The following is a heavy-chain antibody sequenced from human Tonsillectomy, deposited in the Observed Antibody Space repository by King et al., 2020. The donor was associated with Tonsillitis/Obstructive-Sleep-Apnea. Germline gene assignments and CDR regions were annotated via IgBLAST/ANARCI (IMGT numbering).Heavy chain of an antibody. Sequence: VQLVESGGGLVQPGGSLRLSCAASGFTFSSYDMHWVRQATGKGLEWVSAIGTAGDTYYPGSVKGRFTIPREKARNSLYLQMNSLRAGDTAVYYCARATTGTTWGAFDIWGQGTMVTVSS. V-gene: IGHV3-13*01. D-gene: IGHD1-1*01. CDR1: GFTFSSYD. CDR3: ARATTGTTWGAFDI. CDR2: IGTAGDT. J-gene: IGHJ3*02.